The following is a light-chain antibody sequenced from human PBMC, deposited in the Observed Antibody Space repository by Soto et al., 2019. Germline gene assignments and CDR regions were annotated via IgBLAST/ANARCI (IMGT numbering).Light chain of an antibody. V-gene: IGLV1-44*01. Sequence: QSVLTQPPSASGTPGQRVTISCSGSSSNIGTNTVIWYQQLPGAAPRLLIYSDNHRPSGVPDRFSGSKSGTSASLAISGLQSEDEADYFCAAWDVSLVVFGGGTKLTV. J-gene: IGLJ2*01. CDR3: AAWDVSLVV. CDR2: SDN. CDR1: SSNIGTNT.